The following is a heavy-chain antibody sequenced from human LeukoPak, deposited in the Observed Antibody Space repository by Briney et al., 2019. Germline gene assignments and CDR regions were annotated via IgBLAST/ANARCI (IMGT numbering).Heavy chain of an antibody. D-gene: IGHD4-4*01. CDR2: ISGSGGST. CDR1: GFTFSSYA. CDR3: ARSTVRWAFDI. V-gene: IGHV3-23*01. J-gene: IGHJ3*02. Sequence: GGSLRLSCAASGFTFSSYAMSWVRQAPGKGLEWVSAISGSGGSTDYADSVKGRFTISRDNSQNTLYLQMNNLRAEDTALYYCARSTVRWAFDIWGQGTMVTVSS.